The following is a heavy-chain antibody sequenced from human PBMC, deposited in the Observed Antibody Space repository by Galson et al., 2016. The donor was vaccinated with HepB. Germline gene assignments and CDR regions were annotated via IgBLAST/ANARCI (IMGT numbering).Heavy chain of an antibody. V-gene: IGHV3-30*18. CDR1: GFTFSGYG. J-gene: IGHJ5*02. D-gene: IGHD5-12*01. CDR3: AKDRCSGYDPGSWFDP. Sequence: SLRLSCAASGFTFSGYGMHWVRQAPGKVLEWLAIISYDGSNEYYADSVKGRFTVSRDNSMNTLYLQMDSLRPEDTAVYYCAKDRCSGYDPGSWFDPWGQGTLVTVSS. CDR2: ISYDGSNE.